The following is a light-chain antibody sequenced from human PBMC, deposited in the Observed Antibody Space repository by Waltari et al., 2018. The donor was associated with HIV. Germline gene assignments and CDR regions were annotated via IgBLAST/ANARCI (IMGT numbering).Light chain of an antibody. V-gene: IGLV1-47*01. Sequence: SVLTQPPSPSGTPGQRVTLSCSGSTPHHGSNSVFWYQHLPGPAPKLRNHRNNQRPSGVPDRFSGSTSGTSASLAISGLRSEDEAEYYCVVWDDTLRGVIFGGGTKVAVL. CDR3: VVWDDTLRGVI. CDR2: RNN. CDR1: TPHHGSNS. J-gene: IGLJ2*01.